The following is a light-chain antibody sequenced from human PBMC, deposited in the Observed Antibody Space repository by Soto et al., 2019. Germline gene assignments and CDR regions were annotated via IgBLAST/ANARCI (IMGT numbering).Light chain of an antibody. Sequence: EIVMTQSPATLSVSPGERAAVSCRASQSVGSKLAWYQQRPGQAPRLLIYGASTRATGIPARFSGSGSGTEFTLTMISVQSEALAVHYCQQYNNWSGGLTFGPGTTVDSK. CDR2: GAS. CDR3: QQYNNWSGGLT. V-gene: IGKV3-15*01. J-gene: IGKJ3*01. CDR1: QSVGSK.